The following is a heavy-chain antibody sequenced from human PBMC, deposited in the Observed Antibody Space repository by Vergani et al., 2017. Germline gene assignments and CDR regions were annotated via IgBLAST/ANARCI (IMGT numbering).Heavy chain of an antibody. D-gene: IGHD1-26*01. J-gene: IGHJ6*03. CDR3: ARAWEGYMDV. V-gene: IGHV3-33*01. Sequence: QVQLVESGGGVVQPGRSLRLSCAASGFTFSSCGMHWVRQAPGKGLEWVAVIWYDGSNKYYADSVKGRFTISRDNSKNTLYLQMNSLRAEDTAVYYCARAWEGYMDVWGKGTTVTVSS. CDR1: GFTFSSCG. CDR2: IWYDGSNK.